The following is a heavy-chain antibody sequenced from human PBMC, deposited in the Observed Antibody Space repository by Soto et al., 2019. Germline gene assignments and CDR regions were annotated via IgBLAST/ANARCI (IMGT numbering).Heavy chain of an antibody. CDR1: GFTFSSYA. Sequence: EVQLLESGGGLVQPGGSLRLSCAASGFTFSSYAMSWVRQAPGKRLEWVSAISGSGGSTYYADSVKGRFTISRDNSKNRLYLQMNSLRADDTAVYYCARSSGWYYGYYGMDVWGQGTTVTVSS. J-gene: IGHJ6*02. D-gene: IGHD6-19*01. V-gene: IGHV3-23*01. CDR2: ISGSGGST. CDR3: ARSSGWYYGYYGMDV.